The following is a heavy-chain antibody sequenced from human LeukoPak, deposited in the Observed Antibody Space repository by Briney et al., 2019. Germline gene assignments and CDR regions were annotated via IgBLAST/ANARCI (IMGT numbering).Heavy chain of an antibody. CDR2: IYSGGNT. J-gene: IGHJ3*02. CDR1: GFTVSTNY. CDR3: ARQSRGHTTGYNDAFDI. Sequence: QTGGSLRLSCAASGFTVSTNYMSWVRQAPGKGLEWVSVIYSGGNTYYADSVKGRFTISRDSSKNTLYLQTNSLRAEDTAVYYCARQSRGHTTGYNDAFDIWGQGTTVTVSS. V-gene: IGHV3-53*01. D-gene: IGHD1-1*01.